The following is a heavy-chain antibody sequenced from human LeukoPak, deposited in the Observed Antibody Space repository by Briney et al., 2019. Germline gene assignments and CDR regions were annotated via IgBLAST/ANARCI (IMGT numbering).Heavy chain of an antibody. CDR1: GGSISSGGYS. J-gene: IGHJ4*02. D-gene: IGHD6-13*01. CDR3: ARGGSLIAAAGTPRSRNRFDY. Sequence: PSETLSLTCAVSGGSISSGGYSWSWLRQPPGTGLEWIGYIYHSGSTNYNPSLKSRVTISVDTSKNQFSLKLSSVTAADTAVYYCARGGSLIAAAGTPRSRNRFDYWGQGTLVTVSS. V-gene: IGHV4-30-2*01. CDR2: IYHSGST.